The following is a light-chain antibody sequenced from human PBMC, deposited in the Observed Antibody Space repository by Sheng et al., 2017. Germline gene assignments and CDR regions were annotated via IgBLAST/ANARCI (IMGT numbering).Light chain of an antibody. V-gene: IGKV3-15*01. CDR2: GAS. J-gene: IGKJ1*01. Sequence: EIVMTQSPATLSVSPGERATLSCRASQSVSSNLAWYQQKPGQAPRLLIYGASTRATGIPARFSGSGSGTEFTLTISSLQSEDFAVYYCQQYNNWPRTFGLRDRRWKSN. CDR3: QQYNNWPRT. CDR1: QSVSSN.